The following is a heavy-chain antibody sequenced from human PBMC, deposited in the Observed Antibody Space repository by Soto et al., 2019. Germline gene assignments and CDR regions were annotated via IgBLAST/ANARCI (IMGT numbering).Heavy chain of an antibody. V-gene: IGHV3-48*02. CDR2: ISNNSSVK. J-gene: IGHJ4*02. D-gene: IGHD2-2*01. Sequence: QPGGSLRLSCAVSGFTFSNYSINWVRQAPGKGLEWLSYISNNSSVKYYADSVKGRFTISRDNAKNSLYLQMNSLRDDDTAVYYCARTDCSSSDCPRDLVGAVTMDYWGQGTPVTVSS. CDR3: ARTDCSSSDCPRDLVGAVTMDY. CDR1: GFTFSNYS.